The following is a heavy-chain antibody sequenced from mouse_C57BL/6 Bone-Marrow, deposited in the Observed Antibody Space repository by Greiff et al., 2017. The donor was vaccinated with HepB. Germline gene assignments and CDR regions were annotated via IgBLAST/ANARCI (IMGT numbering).Heavy chain of an antibody. J-gene: IGHJ2*01. CDR1: GYTFTSYW. Sequence: QVQLQQPGAELVKPGASVKVSCKASGYTFTSYWMHWVKQRPGQGLEWIGRIHPSDSDTNYNQKFKGKATLTGDKSSSTAYMQLSSLTSEDSAVYCCAIYDYSNGFDYWGQGTTLTVSS. V-gene: IGHV1-74*01. D-gene: IGHD2-5*01. CDR3: AIYDYSNGFDY. CDR2: IHPSDSDT.